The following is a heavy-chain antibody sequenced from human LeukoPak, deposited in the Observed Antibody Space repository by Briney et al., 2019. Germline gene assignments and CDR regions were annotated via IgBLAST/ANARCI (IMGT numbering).Heavy chain of an antibody. J-gene: IGHJ6*02. CDR3: VRDNSEAVAGTGRSYNGMDV. Sequence: GGSLRLSCAASGFTVSSYEMNWVRQGPGKGREWVSYISGSGHTIYYADSVKGRFTISRDDAQNSRYLQMNSLRAEETAVYYCVRDNSEAVAGTGRSYNGMDVWGQGTTVTVSS. V-gene: IGHV3-48*03. CDR1: GFTVSSYE. CDR2: ISGSGHTI. D-gene: IGHD6-19*01.